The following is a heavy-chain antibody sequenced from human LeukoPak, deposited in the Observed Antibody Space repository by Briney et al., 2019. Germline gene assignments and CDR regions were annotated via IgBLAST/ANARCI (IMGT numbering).Heavy chain of an antibody. CDR1: GYTFTGYY. CDR2: INPNSGGT. Sequence: ASVKVSCKASGYTFTGYYMHWVRQAPGQGLEWMGWINPNSGGTNYPQKFQGRVTMTRDTSISTAYMELSRLRSDDTAVYYCAREGDFWSGYQRRTEFDPWGQGTLVTVSS. D-gene: IGHD3-3*01. CDR3: AREGDFWSGYQRRTEFDP. J-gene: IGHJ5*02. V-gene: IGHV1-2*02.